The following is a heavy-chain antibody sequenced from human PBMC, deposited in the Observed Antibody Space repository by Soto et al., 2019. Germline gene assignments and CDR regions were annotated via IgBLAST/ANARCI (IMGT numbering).Heavy chain of an antibody. CDR3: ARQSSGDRDRIDT. Sequence: EVHLAASGGGLIQPGGSLRLSCAASGFTFSNYAMNWVRQSPGKGLEWVSTIHYINRDTYYADTVKGRFASSRANYKNTLYMDIHSLTDEDTDRYYCARQSSGDRDRIDTWGEGSLDTTSS. V-gene: IGHV3-23*04. CDR1: GFTFSNYA. J-gene: IGHJ5*02. CDR2: IHYINRDT.